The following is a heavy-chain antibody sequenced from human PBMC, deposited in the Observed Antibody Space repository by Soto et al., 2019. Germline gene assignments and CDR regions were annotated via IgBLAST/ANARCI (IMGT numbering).Heavy chain of an antibody. Sequence: SETLSLTCTVSGGSISSGGYYWSWIRQHPGKGLEWIGYIYYSGSTYYNPSLKSRVTISVDTSKNQFSLKLSSVTAADTAVYYCGGGGYDFRFDYWGQGTLVTVSS. CDR3: GGGGYDFRFDY. J-gene: IGHJ4*02. V-gene: IGHV4-31*03. D-gene: IGHD5-12*01. CDR1: GGSISSGGYY. CDR2: IYYSGST.